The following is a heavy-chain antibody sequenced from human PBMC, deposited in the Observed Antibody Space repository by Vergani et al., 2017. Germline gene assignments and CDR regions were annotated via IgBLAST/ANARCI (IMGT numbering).Heavy chain of an antibody. CDR3: ARGGSRWFGELMYDAFDI. D-gene: IGHD3-10*01. J-gene: IGHJ3*02. CDR1: GYTFTSYD. CDR2: INPNSGGT. V-gene: IGHV1-2*02. Sequence: QVQLVQSGAEVKKPGASVKVSCKASGYTFTSYDINWVRQATGQGLEWMGWINPNSGGTNYAQKFQGRVTMTRDTSISTAYMELSRLRSDDTAVYYCARGGSRWFGELMYDAFDIWGQGTMVTVSS.